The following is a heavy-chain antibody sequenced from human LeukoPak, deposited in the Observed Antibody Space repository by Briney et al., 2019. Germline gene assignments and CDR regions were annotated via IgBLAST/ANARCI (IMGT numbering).Heavy chain of an antibody. Sequence: GGSLRLSCAASGLTFSSSCMSWVRQAPGKGLEWVANIKRDGKDKYYMGSVKGRFTISRDNAKNSLYLQMNSLRAEDTAVYYCAKDLSRATGANWFDPWGQGTLVTVSS. CDR2: IKRDGKDK. V-gene: IGHV3-7*03. CDR1: GLTFSSSC. J-gene: IGHJ5*02. D-gene: IGHD5-12*01. CDR3: AKDLSRATGANWFDP.